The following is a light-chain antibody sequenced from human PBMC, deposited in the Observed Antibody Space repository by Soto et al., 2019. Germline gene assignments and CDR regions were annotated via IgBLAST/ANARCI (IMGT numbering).Light chain of an antibody. CDR2: EVS. V-gene: IGLV2-14*01. J-gene: IGLJ3*02. CDR3: SSYTSSSTPWV. CDR1: SSDVGGYNY. Sequence: QSALTQPASVSGSPGQSITISCTGTSSDVGGYNYVSWYQQHSGKAPKLMIYEVSNRPSGVSNRFSGSKSGNTASLTISGLEAEDEADYSCSSYTSSSTPWVFGGGTKLTVL.